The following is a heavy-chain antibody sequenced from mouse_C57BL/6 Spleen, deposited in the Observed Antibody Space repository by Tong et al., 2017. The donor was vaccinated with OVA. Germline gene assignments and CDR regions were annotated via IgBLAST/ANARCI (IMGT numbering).Heavy chain of an antibody. CDR1: GYTFTDYY. Sequence: EVQLQESGPVLVKPGASVKMSCKASGYTFTDYYMNWVKQSHGKSLEWIGVINPYNGGTSYNQKFKGKATLTVDKSSSTAYMELNSLTSEDSAVYYCARFPTGTRVWFAYWGQGTLVTVSA. CDR3: ARFPTGTRVWFAY. J-gene: IGHJ3*01. D-gene: IGHD4-1*02. V-gene: IGHV1-19*01. CDR2: INPYNGGT.